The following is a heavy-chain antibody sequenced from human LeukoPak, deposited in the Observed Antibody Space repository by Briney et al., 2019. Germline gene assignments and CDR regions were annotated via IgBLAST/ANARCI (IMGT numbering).Heavy chain of an antibody. D-gene: IGHD4-17*01. Sequence: VASVKVSCKASGYTFTSYDINWVRQATGQGFEWMGWMNPNSGNTGYAQKFQGRVTMTRNTSISTAYMELSSLRSEDTAVYYCARGVAHYGDYVGYWGQGTLVTVSS. CDR3: ARGVAHYGDYVGY. CDR1: GYTFTSYD. J-gene: IGHJ4*02. CDR2: MNPNSGNT. V-gene: IGHV1-8*01.